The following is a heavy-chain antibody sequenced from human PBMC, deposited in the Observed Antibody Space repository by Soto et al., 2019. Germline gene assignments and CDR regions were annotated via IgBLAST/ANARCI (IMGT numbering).Heavy chain of an antibody. CDR2: IYYSGYT. CDR1: GGSVTSGGYY. Sequence: QVQLQESGPGLVKPSETLSLTCTVSGGSVTSGGYYWSWIRQPPGKGLEWIGYIYYSGYTNSNPSLKSRVTISVDTSKNQFSLKLSSVTAADTAVYFGARAHPRSSRGYNYWGQGALVTVSS. CDR3: ARAHPRSSRGYNY. J-gene: IGHJ4*02. V-gene: IGHV4-61*08. D-gene: IGHD5-12*01.